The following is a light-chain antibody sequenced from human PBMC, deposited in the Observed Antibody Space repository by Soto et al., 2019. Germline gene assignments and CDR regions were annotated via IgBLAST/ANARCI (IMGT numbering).Light chain of an antibody. J-gene: IGKJ1*01. CDR3: QQYDSYSWT. V-gene: IGKV1-5*01. CDR2: DVS. CDR1: QSVTNW. Sequence: DIQMTQSPSTLSASVGERVTITCRASQSVTNWLAWYQQKPGKAPKLLVYDVSSLESGVPSRFSGSGSGTEFILTISSLQPDDFATYCCQQYDSYSWTFGQGTKVEMK.